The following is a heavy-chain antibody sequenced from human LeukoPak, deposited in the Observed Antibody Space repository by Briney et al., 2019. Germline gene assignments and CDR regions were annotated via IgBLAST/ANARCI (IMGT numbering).Heavy chain of an antibody. D-gene: IGHD3-9*01. CDR3: ARGGMTGYNS. CDR1: GGSFSGYY. CDR2: INHSGST. Sequence: SETLSLTCAVYGGSFSGYYWSWIRQPSGKGLEWIGEINHSGSTNYNPSLKSRVTISVDTSKNQFSLKLSSVTAADTAVYYCARGGMTGYNSWGQGTLVTVSS. V-gene: IGHV4-34*01. J-gene: IGHJ4*02.